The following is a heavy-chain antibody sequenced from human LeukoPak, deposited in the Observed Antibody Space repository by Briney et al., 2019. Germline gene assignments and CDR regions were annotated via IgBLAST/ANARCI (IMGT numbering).Heavy chain of an antibody. D-gene: IGHD7-27*01. V-gene: IGHV3-NL1*01. CDR1: GFTFSSYG. CDR3: AREDWGSDKYYLDV. J-gene: IGHJ6*03. Sequence: GGSLRLSCAASGFTFSSYGMHWVRQAPGKGLEWVSVIYSGGSTYYADSVKGRFTISRDNSKNTLYLQMNSLRAEDTAVYYCAREDWGSDKYYLDVWGKGTTVTISS. CDR2: IYSGGST.